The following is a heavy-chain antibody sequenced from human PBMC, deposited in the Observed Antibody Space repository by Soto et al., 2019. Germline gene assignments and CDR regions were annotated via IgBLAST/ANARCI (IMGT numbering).Heavy chain of an antibody. D-gene: IGHD3-10*01. V-gene: IGHV4-38-2*01. CDR2: IFRSGAT. CDR1: GYSISGGYH. Sequence: SETLSLTCGVSGYSISGGYHWGWIRQPPGKGLEWIASIFRSGATHYNPSLKSRVTISVDTSKSQFSLKLSSVTAADTAIYYCARARGADRPNWFDPWGQGIQVTVSS. CDR3: ARARGADRPNWFDP. J-gene: IGHJ5*02.